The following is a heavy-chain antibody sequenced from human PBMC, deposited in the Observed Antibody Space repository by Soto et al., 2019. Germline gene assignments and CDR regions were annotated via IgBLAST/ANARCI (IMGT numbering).Heavy chain of an antibody. CDR3: AKQLRYFDWSPIH. CDR1: GFTFSSYA. D-gene: IGHD3-9*01. V-gene: IGHV3-23*01. Sequence: GGSLRLSCAASGFTFSSYAMSWVRQAPGKGLEWVSAISGSGGSTYYADSVKGRFTISRDNSKNTLYPQMNSLRAEDTAVYYCAKQLRYFDWSPIHWGQGTLVTVSS. J-gene: IGHJ4*02. CDR2: ISGSGGST.